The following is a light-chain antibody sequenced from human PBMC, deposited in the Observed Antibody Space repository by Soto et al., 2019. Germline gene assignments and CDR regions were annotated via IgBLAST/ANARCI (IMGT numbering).Light chain of an antibody. CDR2: GAS. V-gene: IGKV3-11*01. CDR3: QQRSTSTP. Sequence: IVLTQSPATLSLWPGETAILSCRASQTVSSYLSWYQHKPGQAPRLLIYGASKRAPGIPARFSGSGSGTAFPPNTSCLEPADFAVYYDQQRSTSTPFGQGTRVE. CDR1: QTVSSY. J-gene: IGKJ5*01.